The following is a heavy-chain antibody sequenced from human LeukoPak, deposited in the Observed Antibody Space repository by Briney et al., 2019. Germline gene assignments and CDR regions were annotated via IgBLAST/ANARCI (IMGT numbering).Heavy chain of an antibody. CDR2: INHSGST. CDR3: ARKSAGSLAPYYYYYYGMDV. CDR1: GGSFSGYY. Sequence: KPSETLSLTCAVYGGSFSGYYWSWIRQPPGKGLEWIGEINHSGSTNYNPSLKSRVTISVDTSKSQFSLKLSSVTAADTAVYYCARKSAGSLAPYYYYYYGMDVWGQGTTVTVSS. J-gene: IGHJ6*02. V-gene: IGHV4-34*01.